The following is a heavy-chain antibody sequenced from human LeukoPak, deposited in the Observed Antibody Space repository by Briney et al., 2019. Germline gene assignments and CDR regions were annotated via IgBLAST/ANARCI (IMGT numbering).Heavy chain of an antibody. CDR3: AKDQGSAIFGMIIPDWYFDL. D-gene: IGHD3-3*01. J-gene: IGHJ2*01. CDR2: ISGGSSNI. CDR1: GFTFSSYA. V-gene: IGHV3-23*01. Sequence: GGSLRLSCAASGFTFSSYAMNWVRQAPGKGLEWVSSISGGSSNINYAGSVKGRFTTSRDNSQNTLYLQMKSTRADDTAVYYCAKDQGSAIFGMIIPDWYFDLWGRGTLVTVSS.